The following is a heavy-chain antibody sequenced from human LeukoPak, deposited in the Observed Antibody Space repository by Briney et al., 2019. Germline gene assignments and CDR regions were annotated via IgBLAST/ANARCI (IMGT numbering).Heavy chain of an antibody. V-gene: IGHV4-59*08. Sequence: KPSETLSLTCTVSGGSISRSSWSWIRQPPGKGLEWIAYIHNRGSTNHNPSLKSRVTISLDTSKSQFSLRLSSVTAADTAMYYCARHECGGDCYYDAFDMWGQGTMATVSS. D-gene: IGHD2-21*02. CDR3: ARHECGGDCYYDAFDM. CDR1: GGSISRSS. J-gene: IGHJ3*02. CDR2: IHNRGST.